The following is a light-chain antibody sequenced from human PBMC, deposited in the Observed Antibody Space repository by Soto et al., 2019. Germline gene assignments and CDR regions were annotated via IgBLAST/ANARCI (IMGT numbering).Light chain of an antibody. CDR1: QDIISG. Sequence: AIQLTQSPSALSASVGYRVTITCRTSQDIISGLAWYQQTPGNPPTILIFDASTLDSGVPSRFSGSGFGTDFTITIRRLQPEDFATYSCQQFNNYPITFGQGTRLEIK. J-gene: IGKJ5*01. CDR2: DAS. CDR3: QQFNNYPIT. V-gene: IGKV1D-13*01.